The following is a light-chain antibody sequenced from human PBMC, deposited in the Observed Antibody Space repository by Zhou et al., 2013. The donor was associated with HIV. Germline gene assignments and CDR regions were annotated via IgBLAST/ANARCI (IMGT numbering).Light chain of an antibody. Sequence: DIQMTQSPSTLSASVGDRVTITCRASQSISTWLAWYQQKPGKAPKVLIYKASNLESGVPSRFSATGSGTEFTLTISSLQPDDFATYYCQQYDDYPWTFGQGPKVE. CDR1: QSISTW. CDR3: QQYDDYPWT. V-gene: IGKV1-5*03. J-gene: IGKJ1*01. CDR2: KAS.